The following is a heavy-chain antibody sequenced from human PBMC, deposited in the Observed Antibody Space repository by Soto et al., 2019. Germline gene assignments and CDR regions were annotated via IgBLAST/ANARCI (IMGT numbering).Heavy chain of an antibody. J-gene: IGHJ6*03. CDR1: GFTFSSYA. CDR3: AKSPAYSSSWEFGYYYYYMDV. D-gene: IGHD6-13*01. Sequence: GGSLRLSCAASGFTFSSYAMSWVRQAPGKGLEWVSAISGSGGSTYYADSVKGRFTISRDNSKNTLYLQMNSLRAEDTAVYYCAKSPAYSSSWEFGYYYYYMDVWGKGTTVTVSS. CDR2: ISGSGGST. V-gene: IGHV3-23*01.